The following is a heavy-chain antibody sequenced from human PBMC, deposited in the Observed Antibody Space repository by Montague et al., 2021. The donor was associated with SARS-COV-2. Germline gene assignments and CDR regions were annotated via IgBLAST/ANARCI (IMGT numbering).Heavy chain of an antibody. V-gene: IGHV4-39*01. CDR2: IYNGGST. CDR3: ATRTRYPQNDFGF. J-gene: IGHJ4*02. CDR1: GASIRNSDYS. Sequence: SETLSLTCTVSGASIRNSDYSWGWVRQPPGNGLGWKGNIYNGGSTFYNPSLKSRVTIFVDTSKNQFSLKLSSVTAADTAVYYCATRTRYPQNDFGFWGQGTLVTVSS. D-gene: IGHD1-14*01.